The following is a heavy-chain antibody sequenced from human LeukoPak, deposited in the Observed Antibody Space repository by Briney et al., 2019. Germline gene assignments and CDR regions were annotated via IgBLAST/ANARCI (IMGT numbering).Heavy chain of an antibody. CDR2: MNPNSGNT. J-gene: IGHJ4*02. CDR3: ARDVGGWLRSNTRYSDY. V-gene: IGHV1-8*03. D-gene: IGHD5-12*01. Sequence: GASVKVSCKASGYTFPSYDINWVRQATGQGLEWMGWMNPNSGNTGYAQKFQGRVTITRNTSISTAYMELSSLRAEDTAVYYCARDVGGWLRSNTRYSDYWGQGTLVTVSS. CDR1: GYTFPSYD.